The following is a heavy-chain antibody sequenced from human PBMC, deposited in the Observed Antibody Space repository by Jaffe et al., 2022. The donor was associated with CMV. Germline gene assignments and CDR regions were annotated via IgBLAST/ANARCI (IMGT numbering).Heavy chain of an antibody. CDR3: ARDRDYAFDI. CDR1: GFTFSNYS. V-gene: IGHV3-48*02. J-gene: IGHJ3*02. D-gene: IGHD3-10*01. CDR2: ISSYGDTI. Sequence: EVQLVESGGGLVQPGGSLRLSCAASGFTFSNYSMNWVRQAPGKGLDWVSYISSYGDTIYYAASVKGRFTISRDNAKNSLYLQMNSLRDEDTAVYYCARDRDYAFDIWGQGTMVTVSS.